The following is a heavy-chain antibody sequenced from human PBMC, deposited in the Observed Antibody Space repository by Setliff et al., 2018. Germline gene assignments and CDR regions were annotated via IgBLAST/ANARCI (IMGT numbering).Heavy chain of an antibody. CDR1: GYTFTGPY. CDR2: INPDTGYS. Sequence: ASVKVSCKASGYTFTGPYMHWVRRAPGQGLEWMGWINPDTGYSKYAQKFQGRVTLTRDTSLTTAYMELRSLTSDDTAVYYCATQTAAYYFDYWGQGAQVTAPQ. D-gene: IGHD6-13*01. CDR3: ATQTAAYYFDY. V-gene: IGHV1-2*02. J-gene: IGHJ4*02.